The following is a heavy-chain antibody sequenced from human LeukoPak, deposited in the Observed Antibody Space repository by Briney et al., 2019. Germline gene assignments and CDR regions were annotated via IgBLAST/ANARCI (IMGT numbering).Heavy chain of an antibody. J-gene: IGHJ4*02. CDR3: ARDVWFGELPPSYFDY. D-gene: IGHD3-10*01. CDR2: IYYSGST. V-gene: IGHV4-30-4*01. Sequence: SETLSLTCTVSGGSISSGDYYWSWIRQPPGKGLEWIGYIYYSGSTYYNPSLKSRVTISVDTSKNQFSLKLSSVTAADTAVYYCARDVWFGELPPSYFDYWGQGTLVTVSS. CDR1: GGSISSGDYY.